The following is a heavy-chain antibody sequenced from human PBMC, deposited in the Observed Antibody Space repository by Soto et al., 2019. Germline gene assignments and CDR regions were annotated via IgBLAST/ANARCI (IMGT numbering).Heavy chain of an antibody. D-gene: IGHD6-25*01. CDR1: GGSISSYY. Sequence: SETMSLTCTVAGGSISSYYWSWIRQPPGKGLEWIGYIYYSGGTNYNPSLKSRVTISVDTSKNQFSLKLSSVTAADTAVYYCARRYSSGLDFWGQGTLVTVSS. J-gene: IGHJ4*02. V-gene: IGHV4-59*08. CDR3: ARRYSSGLDF. CDR2: IYYSGGT.